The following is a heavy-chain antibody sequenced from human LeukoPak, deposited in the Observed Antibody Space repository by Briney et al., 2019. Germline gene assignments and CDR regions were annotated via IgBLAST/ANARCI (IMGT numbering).Heavy chain of an antibody. V-gene: IGHV3-33*01. CDR3: ARDYEPRIVGAIMYYYGMDV. D-gene: IGHD1-26*01. Sequence: PGGSLRLSCAASGFAFSNYGIHWVRQAPGKGLEGVAVRWYDGSNKYYADSVKGRFTISRDNSKNTLYLQMNSLRAEDTAVYYCARDYEPRIVGAIMYYYGMDVWGQGTTVTVSS. CDR1: GFAFSNYG. J-gene: IGHJ6*02. CDR2: RWYDGSNK.